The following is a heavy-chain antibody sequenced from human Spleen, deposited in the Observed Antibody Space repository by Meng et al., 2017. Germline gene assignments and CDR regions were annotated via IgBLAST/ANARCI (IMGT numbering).Heavy chain of an antibody. CDR2: INVGSGNT. D-gene: IGHD3-3*01. V-gene: IGHV1-3*01. J-gene: IGHJ4*02. Sequence: QVQVVQSGAEVKRPGASVKVSCKASGYTFTSYALHWVRQAPGQILEWMGWINVGSGNTKYSQKFQGRVTITRDTSASTAYMELSTLRSEDTAVYYCARDDFWSGTPFDYWGQGTLVTVSS. CDR3: ARDDFWSGTPFDY. CDR1: GYTFTSYA.